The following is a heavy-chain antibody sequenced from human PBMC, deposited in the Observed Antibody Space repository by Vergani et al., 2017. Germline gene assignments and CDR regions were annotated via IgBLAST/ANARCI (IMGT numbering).Heavy chain of an antibody. V-gene: IGHV3-11*01. CDR3: AGEGSDFWSGSALYYYYYMDV. CDR1: GFTFSDYY. D-gene: IGHD3-3*01. J-gene: IGHJ6*03. CDR2: ISSSGSTI. Sequence: QVQLVESGGGLVKPGGSLRLSCAASGFTFSDYYMSWIRQAPGKGLEWVSYISSSGSTIYYADSVKGRFTISRDNAKNSRYLQMNSLRAEDTAVYYCAGEGSDFWSGSALYYYYYMDVWGKGNPGHRLL.